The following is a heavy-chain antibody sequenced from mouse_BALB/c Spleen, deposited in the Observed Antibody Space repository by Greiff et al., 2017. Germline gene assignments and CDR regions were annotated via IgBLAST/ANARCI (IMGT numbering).Heavy chain of an antibody. CDR1: GYTFTDYN. CDR2: INPNNGGT. J-gene: IGHJ4*01. Sequence: EVQLQESGPELVKPGASVKIPCKASGYTFTDYNMDWVKQSHGKSLEWIGDINPNNGGTIYNQKFKGKATLTVDKSSSTAYMELRSLTSEDTAVYYCARGVYGYEAYYAMDYWGQGTSVTVSS. V-gene: IGHV1-18*01. CDR3: ARGVYGYEAYYAMDY. D-gene: IGHD2-2*01.